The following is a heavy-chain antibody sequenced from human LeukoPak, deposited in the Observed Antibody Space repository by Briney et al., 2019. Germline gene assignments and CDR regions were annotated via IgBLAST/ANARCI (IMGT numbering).Heavy chain of an antibody. V-gene: IGHV3-49*04. CDR2: IRSKAYGGTT. J-gene: IGHJ4*02. CDR1: GFTFGDYA. Sequence: GRSLRLSCTASGFTFGDYAMSWVRQAPGKGLEWVGFIRSKAYGGTTEYAASVKGRFTISRDDSKSIAYLQMNSLKTEDTAVYYCTRGRHDILTGYYNPLFDYWGQGTLVTVSS. CDR3: TRGRHDILTGYYNPLFDY. D-gene: IGHD3-9*01.